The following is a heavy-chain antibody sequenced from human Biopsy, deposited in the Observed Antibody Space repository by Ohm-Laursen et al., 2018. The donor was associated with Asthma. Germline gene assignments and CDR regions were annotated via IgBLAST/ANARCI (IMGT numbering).Heavy chain of an antibody. J-gene: IGHJ2*01. CDR3: ARAVSSSSYWYFDL. D-gene: IGHD6-6*01. CDR2: IYYSGKP. V-gene: IGHV4-39*02. Sequence: SQTLSLTCRVSGGYTGSSDHHWAWIRQARGKGLEWIGSIYYSGKPYYNPSLVSRVTISADTSKNHFSLKLTSVTAADTAVYYCARAVSSSSYWYFDLWGRGDLVTVSS. CDR1: GGYTGSSDHH.